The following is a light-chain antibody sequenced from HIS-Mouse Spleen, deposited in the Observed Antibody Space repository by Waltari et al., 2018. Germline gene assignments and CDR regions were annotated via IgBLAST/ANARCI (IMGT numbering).Light chain of an antibody. V-gene: IGKV1-13*02. CDR1: QGIISA. CDR2: DGS. Sequence: IQLTQSPSSLSASGGDRVTITCRASQGIISALACYQQKPGKAPKLLIYDGSSLESGVPSRFSGSGYVTDFTLTISSLQPEDFATYYCQQSNSYPYTFGQGTKLEIK. J-gene: IGKJ2*01. CDR3: QQSNSYPYT.